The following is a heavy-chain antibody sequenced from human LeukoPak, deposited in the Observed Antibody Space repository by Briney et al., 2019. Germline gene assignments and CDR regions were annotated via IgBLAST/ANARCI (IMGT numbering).Heavy chain of an antibody. V-gene: IGHV5-51*01. CDR2: IYPGDSDT. Sequence: GESLKISCKGSGYSFTSYWIGWVRQMPGKGLEWMGIIYPGDSDTRYSPSFQGQVTISADKSISTAYLQWSSLKASDTAMYYCARSSFVDYYYDSSGYYRVHWYDPWGQGTLVTVSS. D-gene: IGHD3-22*01. CDR3: ARSSFVDYYYDSSGYYRVHWYDP. CDR1: GYSFTSYW. J-gene: IGHJ5*02.